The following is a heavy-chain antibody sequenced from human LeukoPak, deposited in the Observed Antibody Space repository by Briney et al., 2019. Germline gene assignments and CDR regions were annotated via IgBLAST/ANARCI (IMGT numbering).Heavy chain of an antibody. J-gene: IGHJ4*02. CDR1: GFTFSNAW. V-gene: IGHV3-33*08. Sequence: GGSLRLSCAASGFTFSNAWMSWVRQAPGKGLEWVAVIWYDGSNKYYADSVKGRFTISRDNSKNTLYLQMNSLRAEDTAVYYCARDRDPDSSGLPYWGQGTLVTVSS. D-gene: IGHD3-22*01. CDR2: IWYDGSNK. CDR3: ARDRDPDSSGLPY.